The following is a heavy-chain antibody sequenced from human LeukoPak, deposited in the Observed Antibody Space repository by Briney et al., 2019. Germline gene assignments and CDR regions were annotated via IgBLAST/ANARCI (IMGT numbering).Heavy chain of an antibody. D-gene: IGHD6-13*01. CDR2: FDPEDGET. J-gene: IGHJ1*01. CDR3: ARGPELGTQILTIAAAGFRYFQH. Sequence: ASVKVSCKVSGYTLTELSMHWVRQAPGKGLEWMGGFDPEDGETIYAQKFQGRVTITADESTSTAYMELSSLRSEDTAVYYCARGPELGTQILTIAAAGFRYFQHWGQGTLVTVSS. V-gene: IGHV1-24*01. CDR1: GYTLTELS.